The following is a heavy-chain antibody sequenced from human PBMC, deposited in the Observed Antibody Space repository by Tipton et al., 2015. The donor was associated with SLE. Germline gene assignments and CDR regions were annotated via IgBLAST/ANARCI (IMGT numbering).Heavy chain of an antibody. V-gene: IGHV5-51*01. J-gene: IGHJ6*02. D-gene: IGHD2-8*02. CDR3: ARHWDIVLANRYYYYGMDV. Sequence: VQLVQSGAEVKKPGESLKISCKGSGYSFTSYWIGWVRQMPGKGLEWMGIIYPGDSDTRYSPSFQGRVTISADKSVATAYLQWSSLQASDTAMYYCARHWDIVLANRYYYYGMDVWGQGTTVTVS. CDR2: IYPGDSDT. CDR1: GYSFTSYW.